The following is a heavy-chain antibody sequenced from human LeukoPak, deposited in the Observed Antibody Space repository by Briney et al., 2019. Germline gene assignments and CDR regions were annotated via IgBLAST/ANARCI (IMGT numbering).Heavy chain of an antibody. D-gene: IGHD3-16*01. CDR2: IYYSGST. CDR1: GGSISSSSHY. Sequence: SETLSLTCTVSGGSISSSSHYWGWIRQPPGKGLEWIGSIYYSGSTYYNPSLKSRVTISVDTSKNQFSLKLSSVTAADTAVYYCARGSGDYVWGSYDYYYYMDVWGKGTTVTVSS. J-gene: IGHJ6*03. V-gene: IGHV4-39*07. CDR3: ARGSGDYVWGSYDYYYYMDV.